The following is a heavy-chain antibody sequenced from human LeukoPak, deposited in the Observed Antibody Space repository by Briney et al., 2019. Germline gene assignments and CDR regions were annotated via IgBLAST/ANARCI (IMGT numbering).Heavy chain of an antibody. Sequence: SSETLSLTCSVSGGSTSDYYWNWIRQPAGEGLEWLGRIYYTGNTSYNPSLESRLTMSLDTAKNQFSLKVTSVTAADTAVYYCARGGTLFTYFDSWGQGTLVTVSS. CDR3: ARGGTLFTYFDS. V-gene: IGHV4-4*07. CDR1: GGSTSDYY. D-gene: IGHD3-10*02. CDR2: IYYTGNT. J-gene: IGHJ4*02.